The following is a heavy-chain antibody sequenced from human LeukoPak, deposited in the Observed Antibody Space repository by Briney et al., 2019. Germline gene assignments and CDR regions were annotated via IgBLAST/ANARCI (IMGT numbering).Heavy chain of an antibody. D-gene: IGHD1-26*01. V-gene: IGHV3-15*01. J-gene: IGHJ4*02. CDR3: ARDWGGSPEYYFDY. CDR2: IKSKTDGGTT. CDR1: GFTFSNAW. Sequence: GGSLRLSCAASGFTFSNAWMSWVRQAPGKGLEWVGRIKSKTDGGTTDYAAPVKGRFTISRDNSKNTLYLQMNSLRAEDTAVYYRARDWGGSPEYYFDYWGQGTLVTVSS.